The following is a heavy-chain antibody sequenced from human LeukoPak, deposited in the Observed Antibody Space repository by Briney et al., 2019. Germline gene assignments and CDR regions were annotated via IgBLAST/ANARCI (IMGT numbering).Heavy chain of an antibody. V-gene: IGHV3-23*01. J-gene: IGHJ4*02. CDR2: ISGSGDTT. D-gene: IGHD4-17*01. CDR1: GFTFSNYA. CDR3: AKTRYGDINYFDY. Sequence: GGSLRLSCSASGFTFSNYAMSWVRQAPGQGLAWVSGISGSGDTTYYSDSVEGRFSISRDNSKNTLYLEMSSLRAEDTAVYYCAKTRYGDINYFDYWGQGTLVTVSS.